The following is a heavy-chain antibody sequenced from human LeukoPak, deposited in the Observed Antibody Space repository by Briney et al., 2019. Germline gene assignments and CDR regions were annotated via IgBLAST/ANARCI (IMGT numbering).Heavy chain of an antibody. CDR1: GFTFTTHD. D-gene: IGHD3-22*01. Sequence: GASVKVSCKPSGFTFTTHDINWVRQATGKGLEWMGWMNPGSGDTGYEQRFQGRVTMTRDTAINTAYMELSSPRSEDAAVYYCARGLGSYDTTWYPPLRYWGQGTLVTVSS. V-gene: IGHV1-8*01. J-gene: IGHJ4*02. CDR3: ARGLGSYDTTWYPPLRY. CDR2: MNPGSGDT.